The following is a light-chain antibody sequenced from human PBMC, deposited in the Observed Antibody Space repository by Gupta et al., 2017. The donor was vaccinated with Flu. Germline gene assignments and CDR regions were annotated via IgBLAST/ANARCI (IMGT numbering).Light chain of an antibody. CDR2: QDS. CDR3: QAWDSSFWV. CDR1: KLGDKY. J-gene: IGLJ3*02. V-gene: IGLV3-1*01. Sequence: SYELTQPPSVSVSPGQTASITCSGDKLGDKYACWYQQKPGQSPVLVIYQDSKRPSGIPERFSGSNSGNTATLXIXGTQARXEADYYCQAWDSSFWVFGGGTKLTVL.